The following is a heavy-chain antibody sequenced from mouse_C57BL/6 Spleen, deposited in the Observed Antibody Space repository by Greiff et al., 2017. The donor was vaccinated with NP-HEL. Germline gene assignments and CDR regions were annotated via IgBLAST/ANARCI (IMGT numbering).Heavy chain of an antibody. V-gene: IGHV1-15*01. D-gene: IGHD2-2*01. CDR2: IDPETGGT. CDR1: GYTFTDYE. J-gene: IGHJ2*01. CDR3: TRAWLRQNY. Sequence: QVQLQQSGAELVRPGASVTLSCKASGYTFTDYEMHWVKQTPVHGLEWIGAIDPETGGTAYNQKFKGKAILTADKSSSTAYMELRSLTSEDSAVYYCTRAWLRQNYWGQGTTLTVSS.